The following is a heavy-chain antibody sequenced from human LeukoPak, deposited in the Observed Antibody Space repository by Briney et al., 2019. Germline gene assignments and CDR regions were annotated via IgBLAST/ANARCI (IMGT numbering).Heavy chain of an antibody. V-gene: IGHV3-33*01. D-gene: IGHD3-10*01. CDR3: ARGEEFGWYFDL. Sequence: PGRSLRLSCAASGFTFSSYGMHWVRQAPGKGLEWVAVIWYDGSNKYYADSVKGRFTISRDNSKNTLYLQMNSLRAEDTAAYYCARGEEFGWYFDLWGRGTLVTVSS. CDR2: IWYDGSNK. J-gene: IGHJ2*01. CDR1: GFTFSSYG.